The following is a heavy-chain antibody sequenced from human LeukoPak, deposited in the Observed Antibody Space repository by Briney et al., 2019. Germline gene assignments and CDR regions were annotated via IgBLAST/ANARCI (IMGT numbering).Heavy chain of an antibody. CDR3: VSWDYYDSSGYYYFDY. V-gene: IGHV3-66*01. CDR1: GFTFRSYA. CDR2: IYSGGST. Sequence: GGSLRLSCAASGFTFRSYAVSWVRQAPGKGLEWVSVIYSGGSTYYADSVKGRFTISRDNSKNTLYLQMNSLRAEETAVYCCVSWDYYDSSGYYYFDYWGQGTLVTVSS. D-gene: IGHD3-22*01. J-gene: IGHJ4*02.